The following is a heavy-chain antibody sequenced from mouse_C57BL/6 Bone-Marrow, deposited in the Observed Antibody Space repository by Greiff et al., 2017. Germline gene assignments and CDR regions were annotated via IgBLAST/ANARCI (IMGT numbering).Heavy chain of an antibody. CDR2: LDPEDGDT. Sequence: VQLQQSGAELVRPGASVKLSCTASGFNIKDYYMHWVKQRPEQGLEWIGRLDPEDGDTEYAPKFQGKATMTADTSSNTAYLQLSSLTSEDTAVYYCTTPFTTVVATRAYWGQGTLVTVSA. V-gene: IGHV14-1*01. CDR1: GFNIKDYY. CDR3: TTPFTTVVATRAY. J-gene: IGHJ3*01. D-gene: IGHD1-1*01.